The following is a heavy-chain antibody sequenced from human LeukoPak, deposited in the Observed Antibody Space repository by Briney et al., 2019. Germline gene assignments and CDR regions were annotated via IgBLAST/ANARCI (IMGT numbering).Heavy chain of an antibody. D-gene: IGHD5-24*01. CDR2: IIPIFGTA. J-gene: IGHJ5*02. CDR3: ARGRPYGSSNWFDP. V-gene: IGHV1-69*05. Sequence: ASVKVSCKASGGTFSSYAISWVRQAPGQGLEWMGGIIPIFGTANYAQKFKGRVTITTDESTSTAYMELSSLRSEDTAVYYCARGRPYGSSNWFDPWGQGTLVTVSS. CDR1: GGTFSSYA.